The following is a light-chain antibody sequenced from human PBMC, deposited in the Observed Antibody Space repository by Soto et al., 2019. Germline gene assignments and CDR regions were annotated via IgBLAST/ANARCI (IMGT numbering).Light chain of an antibody. J-gene: IGKJ5*01. CDR2: ATS. CDR1: QTIRSTH. CDR3: QQRSNWPSIT. V-gene: IGKV3D-20*02. Sequence: EIVLTQSPGTLSLSPGQRATLSCRASQTIRSTHLAWYQQRIGQAPRLLIYATSSRAAGIPDGFSGSGSGTDFTLTISRLEPEDFAVYYCQQRSNWPSITFGQGTRLEIK.